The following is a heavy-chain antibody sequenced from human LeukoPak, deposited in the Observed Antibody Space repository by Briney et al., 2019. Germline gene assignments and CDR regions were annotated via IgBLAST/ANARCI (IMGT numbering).Heavy chain of an antibody. J-gene: IGHJ4*02. CDR3: VHRTIVTSVDH. V-gene: IGHV2-5*01. CDR2: IYGNDDK. D-gene: IGHD4-11*01. CDR1: GFSLNTNAVA. Sequence: SGPTLVKPTQTLTLTCTFSGFSLNTNAVAEGWVRQPPGQALEWLTFIYGNDDKRYSPPLASRLTLTKDTSKTQVVLTMTDMDYVDTATYYCVHRTIVTSVDHWGQGTLVTVSS.